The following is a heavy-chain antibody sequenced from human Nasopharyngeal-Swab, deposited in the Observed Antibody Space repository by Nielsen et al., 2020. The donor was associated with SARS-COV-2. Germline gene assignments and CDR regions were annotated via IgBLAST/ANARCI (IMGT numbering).Heavy chain of an antibody. Sequence: GESLKISCAASGFTFINYAMSWVRQAPGKGLEWVSGVSGSGDGTYYADSVRGRFTLSRDNSKNTLYLQMNSLRAEDTAVYYCAKDLDCSGGSCYYYGMDVWGQGTTVTVSS. CDR1: GFTFINYA. V-gene: IGHV3-23*01. J-gene: IGHJ6*02. D-gene: IGHD2-15*01. CDR3: AKDLDCSGGSCYYYGMDV. CDR2: VSGSGDGT.